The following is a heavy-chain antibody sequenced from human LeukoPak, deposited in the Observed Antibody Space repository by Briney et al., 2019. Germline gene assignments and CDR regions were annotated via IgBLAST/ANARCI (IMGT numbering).Heavy chain of an antibody. CDR2: IYSGGRT. CDR3: ARDPYGDYYH. V-gene: IGHV3-53*01. CDR1: GFTVSSNY. Sequence: GGSLRLSCSASGFTVSSNYMSWVRQAPGKGLEWVSVIYSGGRTYYADSVKGRFTISRDNSKNTLYLQMNSLRAEDTAVYYCARDPYGDYYHWGQGTLVTVSS. J-gene: IGHJ4*02. D-gene: IGHD4-17*01.